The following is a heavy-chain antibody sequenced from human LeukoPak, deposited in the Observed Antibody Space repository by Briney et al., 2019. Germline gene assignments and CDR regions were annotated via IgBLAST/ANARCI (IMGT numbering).Heavy chain of an antibody. CDR3: ARGYYDVVVPAAMAYYFDY. D-gene: IGHD2-2*01. Sequence: SQTLSLTCTVSGGSISSGSYYWSWIRQPAGKGLEWIGRIYTSGSTNYNPSLKSRVTISVDTSKNQFSLRLSSVTAADTAVYYCARGYYDVVVPAAMAYYFDYWGQGTLVTVSS. CDR2: IYTSGST. J-gene: IGHJ4*02. V-gene: IGHV4-61*02. CDR1: GGSISSGSYY.